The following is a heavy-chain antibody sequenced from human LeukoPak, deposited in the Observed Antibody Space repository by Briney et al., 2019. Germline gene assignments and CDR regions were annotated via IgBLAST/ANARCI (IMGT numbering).Heavy chain of an antibody. Sequence: ASVKVSCKASGGTFSSYAISWVRQAPGQGLEWMGGIIPIFGTANYAQKFQGRVTITADESTSTAYMELSSLRSEDTAVYYCARVRIAAAGKYYYYYGMDVWGQGTTVTVSS. J-gene: IGHJ6*02. CDR2: IIPIFGTA. D-gene: IGHD6-13*01. CDR1: GGTFSSYA. V-gene: IGHV1-69*13. CDR3: ARVRIAAAGKYYYYYGMDV.